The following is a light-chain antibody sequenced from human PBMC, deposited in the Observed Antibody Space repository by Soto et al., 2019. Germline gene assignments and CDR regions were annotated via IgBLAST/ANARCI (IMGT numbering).Light chain of an antibody. Sequence: DIQMTQSPSTLSGSVGDRVTITCRASQTISSWLAWYQQKPGKAPKLLIYKASTSKSGVPSRFSGSGSGTEFTLTISSLQPDDFATYYCQQYNSYSRTFGQGTKVDI. J-gene: IGKJ1*01. CDR1: QTISSW. CDR2: KAS. CDR3: QQYNSYSRT. V-gene: IGKV1-5*03.